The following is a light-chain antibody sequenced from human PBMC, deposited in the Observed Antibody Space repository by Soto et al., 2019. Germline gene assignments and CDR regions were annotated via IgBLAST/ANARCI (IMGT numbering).Light chain of an antibody. CDR1: QSVSSN. V-gene: IGKV3-15*01. J-gene: IGKJ1*01. CDR2: GAS. CDR3: QQYNNWPRT. Sequence: EIVMTQSPATLPVSRGETATLSCRASQSVSSNLAWYQQKPGQAPRLLIYGASTRATGIPARFSGSGSGTEFTLTISSLQSEDFAVYYCQQYNNWPRTFGQGTKVDIK.